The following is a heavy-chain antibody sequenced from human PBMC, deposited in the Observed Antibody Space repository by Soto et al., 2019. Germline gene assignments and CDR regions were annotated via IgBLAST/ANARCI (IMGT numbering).Heavy chain of an antibody. CDR1: GFTVSSNY. J-gene: IGHJ4*02. CDR3: ATLTGDLSFDY. V-gene: IGHV3-66*02. CDR2: IYSGCSS. Sequence: GGSLRLSCAASGFTVSSNYMSWVRQAPGKGLEWVSVIYSGCSSYYTDSVKGLFTISRDNSKNTLYLQMNSLRAEDSTVYYSATLTGDLSFDYWGQGTLVTFSS. D-gene: IGHD7-27*01.